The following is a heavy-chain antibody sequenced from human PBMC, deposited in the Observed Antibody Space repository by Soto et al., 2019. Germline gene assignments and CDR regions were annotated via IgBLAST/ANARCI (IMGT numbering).Heavy chain of an antibody. D-gene: IGHD3-10*01. CDR3: ARDGGGFGEVRFYFDY. Sequence: GASVKVSCKVSGYTLTELSMHWARQAPGKGLEWMGGFDPEDGETIYAQKFQGWVTMTRDTSISTAYMELSRLRSDDTAVYYCARDGGGFGEVRFYFDYWGQGTLVTVSS. CDR2: FDPEDGET. CDR1: GYTLTELS. V-gene: IGHV1-24*01. J-gene: IGHJ4*02.